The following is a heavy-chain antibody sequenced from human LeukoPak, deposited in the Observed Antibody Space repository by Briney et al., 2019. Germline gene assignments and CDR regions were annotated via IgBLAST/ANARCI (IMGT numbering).Heavy chain of an antibody. D-gene: IGHD4-17*01. CDR2: ISYGGSNQ. CDR1: GFTFTAYG. J-gene: IGHJ4*02. CDR3: AKPNYGDSYFDY. Sequence: GGSLRLSCAASGFTFTAYGMHWVRQAPGKGLEWVTLISYGGSNQYYADSVKGRFTISRDNSKNTLYLQMNSLRAEDTAVYYCAKPNYGDSYFDYWGQGTLVTVSS. V-gene: IGHV3-30*18.